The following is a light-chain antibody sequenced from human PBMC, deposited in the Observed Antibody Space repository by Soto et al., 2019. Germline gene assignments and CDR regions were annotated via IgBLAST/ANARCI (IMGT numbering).Light chain of an antibody. J-gene: IGKJ2*01. CDR2: GAS. V-gene: IGKV3-15*01. CDR3: QQYHDWAPYT. Sequence: IAMTQSPATLSVSPGARATLSCRASQSVSTNLAWYQQKPGQAPRLIIYGASIRASGISVRFSGSGSGTNFTLIINSLQSEDFGLYYCQQYHDWAPYTFGRGTKLEI. CDR1: QSVSTN.